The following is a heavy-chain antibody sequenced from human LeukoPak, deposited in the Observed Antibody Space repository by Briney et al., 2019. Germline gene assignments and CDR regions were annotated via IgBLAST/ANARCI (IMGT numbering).Heavy chain of an antibody. V-gene: IGHV5-51*01. CDR3: ASLEGSSTWYYFDY. J-gene: IGHJ4*02. D-gene: IGHD6-13*01. CDR1: GYTFTSYW. CDR2: IYPGDSDT. Sequence: GESLKISCKASGYTFTSYWIGWVRQMPGKGLEWMWIIYPGDSDTRYTPSFEGQVTISADKSINTASLQWSRLKASDTAMYYCASLEGSSTWYYFDYWGQGTLVTVSS.